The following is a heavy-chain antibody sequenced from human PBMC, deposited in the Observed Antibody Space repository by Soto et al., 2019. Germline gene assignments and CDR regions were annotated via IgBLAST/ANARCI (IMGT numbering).Heavy chain of an antibody. J-gene: IGHJ3*02. CDR2: ITVDGGNT. Sequence: GGSRILPCDASGFTFNNFALTWVRQSPGKGLEWVSSITVDGGNTYYVDSVKGRFTVSRDNSKNTLYLQMDSLRAEDTAVYYCAKVVYERSGSNAFDILGQGTMVTVAS. CDR1: GFTFNNFA. V-gene: IGHV3-23*01. D-gene: IGHD3-22*01. CDR3: AKVVYERSGSNAFDI.